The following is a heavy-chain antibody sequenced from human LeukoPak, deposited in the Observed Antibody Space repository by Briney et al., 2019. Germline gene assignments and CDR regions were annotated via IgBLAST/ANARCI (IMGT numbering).Heavy chain of an antibody. CDR3: ARESETGWFDP. D-gene: IGHD3-3*01. V-gene: IGHV1-2*02. Sequence: ASVKVSCKASGYTFTSYGISWVRQAPGQGLEWMGWINPNSGGTNYAQKFQGRVTMTRDTSISTAYMELSRLRSDDTAVYYCARESETGWFDPWGQGTLVTVSS. CDR2: INPNSGGT. CDR1: GYTFTSYG. J-gene: IGHJ5*02.